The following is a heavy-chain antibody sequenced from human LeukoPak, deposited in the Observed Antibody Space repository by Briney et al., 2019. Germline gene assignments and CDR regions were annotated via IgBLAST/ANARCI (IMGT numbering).Heavy chain of an antibody. CDR3: PRAIWFGEGHDS. CDR2: VYSIGST. V-gene: IGHV4-61*02. Sequence: SETLSLTCTVSGGSISSSYYWSWIRQPAGKGLEWIGRVYSIGSTNYNPSLKSRVTISVDTSKNQFSLKLSSVTAADTAVYYCPRAIWFGEGHDSWGQGTLVTVSS. D-gene: IGHD3-10*01. J-gene: IGHJ4*02. CDR1: GGSISSSYY.